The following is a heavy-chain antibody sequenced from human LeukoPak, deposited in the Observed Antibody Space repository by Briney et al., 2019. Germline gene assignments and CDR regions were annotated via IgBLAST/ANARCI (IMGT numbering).Heavy chain of an antibody. D-gene: IGHD6-13*01. CDR3: ARLRPDSSSWYSYYFDY. CDR2: IKQDGSEK. J-gene: IGHJ4*02. CDR1: GFTFSSYW. Sequence: GGSLRLSCAASGFTFSSYWMSWVRQAPGKGLEWVANIKQDGSEKYYVDSVKGRFTISRDNAKNSLYLQMNSLRAEDTAVYYCARLRPDSSSWYSYYFDYWGQGTLVTVSS. V-gene: IGHV3-7*01.